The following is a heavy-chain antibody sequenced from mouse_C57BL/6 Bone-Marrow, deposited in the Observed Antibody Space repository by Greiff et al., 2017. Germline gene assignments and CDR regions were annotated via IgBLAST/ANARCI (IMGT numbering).Heavy chain of an antibody. Sequence: VKLQQPGAELVMPGASVKLSCKASGYTFTSYWMHWVKQRPGQGLEWIGEIDPSDSYTNYNQKFKGKSTLTVDKSSSTAYMQLSSLTSEDSAVXYCARWSYDGYYGDYAMDYWGQGTSVTVSS. V-gene: IGHV1-69*01. CDR3: ARWSYDGYYGDYAMDY. J-gene: IGHJ4*01. D-gene: IGHD2-3*01. CDR2: IDPSDSYT. CDR1: GYTFTSYW.